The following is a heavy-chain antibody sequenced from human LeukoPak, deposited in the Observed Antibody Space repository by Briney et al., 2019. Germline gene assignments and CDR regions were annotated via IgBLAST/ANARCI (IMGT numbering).Heavy chain of an antibody. Sequence: SVKVSCKTSGGTFSSSAITWVRQAPGQGLEWMGRIIPVLNITSYAQKFQGRVTITADTSTSTAYMELSSLRSEETAVYYCARDQGLTAPPPYGLDVWGQGTTVIVPS. D-gene: IGHD4/OR15-4a*01. CDR2: IIPVLNIT. V-gene: IGHV1-69*04. CDR1: GGTFSSSA. CDR3: ARDQGLTAPPPYGLDV. J-gene: IGHJ6*02.